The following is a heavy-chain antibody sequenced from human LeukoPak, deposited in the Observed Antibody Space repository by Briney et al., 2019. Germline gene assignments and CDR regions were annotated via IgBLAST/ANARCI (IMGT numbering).Heavy chain of an antibody. D-gene: IGHD6-6*01. CDR3: ARRTDSGSWYFDL. V-gene: IGHV4-59*01. CDR1: GGSIRNYY. J-gene: IGHJ2*01. Sequence: SETLSLTCTVSGGSIRNYYWSWIRQPPGLGLEWIGNIYYSGSTYYNPSLKSRVTISVETSKNQFSLNLSSVTAADTAVYYCARRTDSGSWYFDLWGRGTLVTVSS. CDR2: IYYSGST.